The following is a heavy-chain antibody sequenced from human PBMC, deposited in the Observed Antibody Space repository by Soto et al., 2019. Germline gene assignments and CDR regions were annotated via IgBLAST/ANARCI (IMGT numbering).Heavy chain of an antibody. CDR3: ARAVLLIAARPGGAFDI. Sequence: GASVKVSCKASGGTFSSYAISWVRQAPGQGLEWMGGIIPIFGTANYAQKFQGRVPITADESTSTAYMELSSLRSEDRAGYYWARAVLLIAARPGGAFDIWGQGKMVTVPS. V-gene: IGHV1-69*13. CDR2: IIPIFGTA. J-gene: IGHJ3*02. D-gene: IGHD6-6*01. CDR1: GGTFSSYA.